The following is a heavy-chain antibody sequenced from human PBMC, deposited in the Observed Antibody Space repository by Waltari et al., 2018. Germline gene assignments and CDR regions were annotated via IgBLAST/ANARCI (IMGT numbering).Heavy chain of an antibody. Sequence: VQLVQSGAEVKEPGASALYSCRASGYTFTAYSIHWVRLAPGQGLACMGRISPNSGVTTYAQKFQDRVTMTRDTSISTAYMELSRLRSDDTAFYYCAKDLQGSIDSWGQGTLLAVSS. D-gene: IGHD4-4*01. CDR3: AKDLQGSIDS. J-gene: IGHJ4*02. CDR2: ISPNSGVT. V-gene: IGHV1-2*06. CDR1: GYTFTAYS.